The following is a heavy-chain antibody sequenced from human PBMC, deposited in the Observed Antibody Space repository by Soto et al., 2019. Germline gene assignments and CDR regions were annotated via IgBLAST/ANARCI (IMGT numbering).Heavy chain of an antibody. CDR2: LSGSGNST. V-gene: IGHV3-23*01. CDR3: AKGRNLVVVLTTFDY. J-gene: IGHJ4*02. Sequence: VGSLRLSCAASGFTFSSYAMSWVRQAPGKGLEWVSSLSGSGNSTYHADSVKGRFTISRDNSKNTLYLQMNSLRSEDTAVYYCAKGRNLVVVLTTFDYWGQGALVTVSS. D-gene: IGHD3-22*01. CDR1: GFTFSSYA.